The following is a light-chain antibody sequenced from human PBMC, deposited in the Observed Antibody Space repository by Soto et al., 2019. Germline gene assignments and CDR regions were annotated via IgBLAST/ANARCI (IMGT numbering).Light chain of an antibody. CDR2: AAS. V-gene: IGKV1-39*01. Sequence: DIQMTQSPSSLSASVGDRVTITCRASQSISSYLNWYQQKPGKAPKLLIYAASSLQSGVPSRFSGSGSGTDFTLTISSLLPEDFASYYCQQSYSTPPYTFGQGTMLEIK. CDR3: QQSYSTPPYT. J-gene: IGKJ2*01. CDR1: QSISSY.